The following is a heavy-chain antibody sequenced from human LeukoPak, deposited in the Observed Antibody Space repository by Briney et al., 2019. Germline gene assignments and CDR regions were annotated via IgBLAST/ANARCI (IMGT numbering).Heavy chain of an antibody. CDR2: ISYDGSNK. V-gene: IGHV3-30*04. CDR1: GFTFSSYA. D-gene: IGHD6-6*01. CDR3: ARDGPIAASRGGFFDY. J-gene: IGHJ4*02. Sequence: PGGSLRLSCAASGFTFSSYAMHWVRQAPGKGTGWVAVISYDGSNKYYADSVKGRFTISRDNSKNTLYLQMNSLRAEDTAVYYCARDGPIAASRGGFFDYWGQGTLVTVSS.